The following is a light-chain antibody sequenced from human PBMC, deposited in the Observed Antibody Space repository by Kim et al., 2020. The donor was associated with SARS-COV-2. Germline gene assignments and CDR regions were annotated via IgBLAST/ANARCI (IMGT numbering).Light chain of an antibody. CDR1: ALPKQY. Sequence: SYELTQPPSVSVSPGQTARITCSGDALPKQYAFWYQQKPGQAPVLVIYKDSERRSGIPERFSGSSSGTTVTLTISGVQAEDEADYYCQSADNSGTWVFGG. CDR2: KDS. V-gene: IGLV3-25*03. J-gene: IGLJ3*02. CDR3: QSADNSGTWV.